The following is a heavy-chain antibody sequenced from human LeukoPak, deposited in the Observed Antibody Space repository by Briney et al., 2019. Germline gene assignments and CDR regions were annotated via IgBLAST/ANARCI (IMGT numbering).Heavy chain of an antibody. V-gene: IGHV3-23*01. CDR1: GFTFSNYG. Sequence: PGGSLRLSCAASGFTFSNYGVSWVRQAPGKGLEWVSVIRGSGGGTYYADSVKGRFTISRDNSKNTVYLQMNSLRAEDTAVYYCVKARMPHCGTDCLESWGQGTLVTVSS. CDR3: VKARMPHCGTDCLES. J-gene: IGHJ4*02. CDR2: IRGSGGGT. D-gene: IGHD2-21*02.